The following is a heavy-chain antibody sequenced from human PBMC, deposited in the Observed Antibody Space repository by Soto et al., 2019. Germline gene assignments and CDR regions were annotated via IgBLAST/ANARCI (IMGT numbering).Heavy chain of an antibody. CDR3: ARLGAFWSGPNWYFDL. V-gene: IGHV3-7*01. CDR1: GFTFSSYW. D-gene: IGHD3-3*01. Sequence: EVQLVESGGGLVQPGGSLRLSCAASGFTFSSYWMSWVRQAPGKGLEWVANIKQDGSEKYYVDSVKGRFTISRDNAKNSLYLQMNSLRAEDTAVYYCARLGAFWSGPNWYFDLWGRGTLVTVSS. J-gene: IGHJ2*01. CDR2: IKQDGSEK.